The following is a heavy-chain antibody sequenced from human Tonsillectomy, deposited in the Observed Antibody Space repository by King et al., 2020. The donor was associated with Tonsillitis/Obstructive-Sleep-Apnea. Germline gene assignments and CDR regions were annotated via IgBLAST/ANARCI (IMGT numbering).Heavy chain of an antibody. Sequence: QLQESGSGLVKPSETLSLTCTVSGGSISSSSYYWGWIRQPPGKGLEWIGSIYYSGSTYYNPSLKSRVTISVDTSKNQFSLKLSSVTAADTAVYYCARGVVFYYGSGSYYWFDPWGQGTLVTVSS. D-gene: IGHD3-10*01. CDR3: ARGVVFYYGSGSYYWFDP. V-gene: IGHV4-39*01. CDR2: IYYSGST. J-gene: IGHJ5*02. CDR1: GGSISSSSYY.